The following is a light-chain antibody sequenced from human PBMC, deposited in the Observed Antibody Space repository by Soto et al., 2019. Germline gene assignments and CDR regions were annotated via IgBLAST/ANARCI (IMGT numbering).Light chain of an antibody. CDR3: QQYNNCPAIT. CDR1: QSVRSN. Sequence: EIVVTQSPATLSVSPGERATLSCRASQSVRSNFAWYQQKPGQAPRLLIYGASTRATGIPARFSGSGSGTEFTLTISSLQSEDVAVYYCQQYNNCPAITFGQGTRLEIK. V-gene: IGKV3D-15*01. J-gene: IGKJ5*01. CDR2: GAS.